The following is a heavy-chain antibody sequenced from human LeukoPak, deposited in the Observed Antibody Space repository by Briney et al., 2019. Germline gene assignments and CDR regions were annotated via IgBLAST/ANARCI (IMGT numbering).Heavy chain of an antibody. CDR1: GLRFGDYA. CDR3: TRDHWNTFDY. CDR2: IRSNIYGGTT. D-gene: IGHD1/OR15-1a*01. V-gene: IGHV3-49*04. J-gene: IGHJ4*02. Sequence: GGSLRPSCRTSGLRFGDYAMSWVRRAPGKGLEWVAFIRSNIYGGTTEYAASVRGRFTISRDDSESSVYLQMNSLKTEDTAVYYCTRDHWNTFDYWGQGTLVTVSS.